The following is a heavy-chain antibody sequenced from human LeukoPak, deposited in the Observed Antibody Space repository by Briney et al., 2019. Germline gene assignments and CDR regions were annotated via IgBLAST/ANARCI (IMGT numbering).Heavy chain of an antibody. J-gene: IGHJ3*02. V-gene: IGHV4-59*01. CDR3: ARDGGNYYDSSGYWADWSDAFDI. Sequence: SETLSLTCTVSGGSISSYYWSWIRQPPGKGLEWIGYIYYSGSTNYNPSLKSRVTISVDTSKNQFSLKLSSVTAADTAVYYCARDGGNYYDSSGYWADWSDAFDIWGQGTMVTVSS. CDR2: IYYSGST. CDR1: GGSISSYY. D-gene: IGHD3-22*01.